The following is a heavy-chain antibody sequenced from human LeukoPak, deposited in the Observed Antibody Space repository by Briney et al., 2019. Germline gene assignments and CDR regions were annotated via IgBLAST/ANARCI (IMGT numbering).Heavy chain of an antibody. CDR3: ARDVDYANPRHDY. V-gene: IGHV3-23*01. D-gene: IGHD4/OR15-4a*01. CDR1: GFTFSSYA. J-gene: IGHJ4*02. CDR2: ISGSGGNT. Sequence: GGSLRLSCAASGFTFSSYAVSWVRQAPGKGLEWVSAISGSGGNTYYADSVKGRFTISRDNSKNTLYLQMNSLRAEDTAVYYCARDVDYANPRHDYWGQGTLVTVSS.